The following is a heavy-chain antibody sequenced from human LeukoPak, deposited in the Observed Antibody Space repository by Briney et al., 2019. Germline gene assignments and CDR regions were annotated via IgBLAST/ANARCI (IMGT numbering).Heavy chain of an antibody. J-gene: IGHJ4*02. Sequence: TSETLSLTCTVSGGSISSGSYYWCWIRQPAGKGLEWIGRIYTSGSTNYNPSLKSRVTISVDTSKNQFSLKLSSVTAADTAVYYCAREMCSGGSCYSGLFDYWGQGTLVTVSS. CDR3: AREMCSGGSCYSGLFDY. D-gene: IGHD2-15*01. V-gene: IGHV4-61*02. CDR2: IYTSGST. CDR1: GGSISSGSYY.